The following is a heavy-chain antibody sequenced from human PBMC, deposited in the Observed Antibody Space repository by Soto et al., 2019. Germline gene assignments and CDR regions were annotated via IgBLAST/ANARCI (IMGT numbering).Heavy chain of an antibody. CDR1: GGTFSSYA. J-gene: IGHJ6*02. V-gene: IGHV1-69*12. CDR3: ARDQGSGYVIKLLYYYGMDV. Sequence: QVQLVQSGAEVKKPGSSVKVSCKASGGTFSSYAISWVRQAPGQGLEWMGGIIPFFGTANYAQKFQDRVTITADESTSTAYMELSRLRSEDTAVYYCARDQGSGYVIKLLYYYGMDVWGQGTTVTVSS. CDR2: IIPFFGTA. D-gene: IGHD5-12*01.